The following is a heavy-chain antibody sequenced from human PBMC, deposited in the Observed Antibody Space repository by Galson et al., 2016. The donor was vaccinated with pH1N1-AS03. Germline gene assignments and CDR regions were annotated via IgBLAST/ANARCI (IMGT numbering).Heavy chain of an antibody. D-gene: IGHD4-17*01. CDR1: GFSFSNYW. CDR3: TRDPVTISPDEALDL. Sequence: SLRLSCAASGFSFSNYWMSWVRQAPGKGLEWVANIKPDGSEKYYVDSLKSRFTISRDNAQNSLYLQLNSLRAEDTAMYYCTRDPVTISPDEALDLWGQGTTVTVSS. V-gene: IGHV3-7*03. J-gene: IGHJ3*01. CDR2: IKPDGSEK.